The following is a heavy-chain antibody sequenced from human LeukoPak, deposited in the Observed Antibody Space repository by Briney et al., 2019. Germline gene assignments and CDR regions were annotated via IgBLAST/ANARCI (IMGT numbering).Heavy chain of an antibody. D-gene: IGHD1-7*01. Sequence: GGSLRLSCAASGFTFSNHWMHWVRQAPGKGLVWVSRISGDGSSTRYADSVKGRFTISRDNAKDTLFLQMNSLRAEDTAVYYCARDNNWNYPDYWGQGTLVTVSS. CDR2: ISGDGSST. CDR1: GFTFSNHW. CDR3: ARDNNWNYPDY. V-gene: IGHV3-74*01. J-gene: IGHJ4*02.